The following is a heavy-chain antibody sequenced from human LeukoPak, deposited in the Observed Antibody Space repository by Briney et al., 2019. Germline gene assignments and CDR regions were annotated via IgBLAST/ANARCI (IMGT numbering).Heavy chain of an antibody. D-gene: IGHD3-22*01. J-gene: IGHJ4*02. CDR1: GFTFSSYY. CDR2: LNTDGSIT. Sequence: GGSLRLSCAASGFTFSSYYMHWVRQAPGKGLIWVSRLNTDGSITRYADFVKGRFTISRDNARNTLYLQMNSLRAEDTALYYCVKGAGYYYDSRFDYWGQGTLVTVSS. CDR3: VKGAGYYYDSRFDY. V-gene: IGHV3-74*01.